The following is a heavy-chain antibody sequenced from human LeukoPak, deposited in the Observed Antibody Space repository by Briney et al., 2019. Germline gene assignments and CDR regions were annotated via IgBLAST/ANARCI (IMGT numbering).Heavy chain of an antibody. CDR2: IYYTGST. CDR1: GGSISSDSYY. V-gene: IGHV4-39*07. Sequence: SETLSLTCTVSGGSISSDSYYWGWIRQPPGKGLEWIGNIYYTGSTYYSPSLKSRVTISVDTSKNQFSLKLSSVTAADTAVYYCARRGFWSGYYYDIWGQGTMVTVSS. CDR3: ARRGFWSGYYYDI. D-gene: IGHD3-3*01. J-gene: IGHJ3*02.